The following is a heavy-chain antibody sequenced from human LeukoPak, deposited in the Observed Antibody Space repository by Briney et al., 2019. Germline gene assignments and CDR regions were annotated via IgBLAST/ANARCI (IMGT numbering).Heavy chain of an antibody. J-gene: IGHJ4*02. V-gene: IGHV3-30*03. CDR3: AIPLWDY. CDR1: GFTFSSYG. Sequence: PGGSLRLSCAASGFTFSSYGMHWVRQAPGKGLECVAVISYDGSNKYYADSVKGRFTISRDNSKNTLYLQMNSLRAEDTAVYYCAIPLWDYWGQGTLVTVSS. CDR2: ISYDGSNK.